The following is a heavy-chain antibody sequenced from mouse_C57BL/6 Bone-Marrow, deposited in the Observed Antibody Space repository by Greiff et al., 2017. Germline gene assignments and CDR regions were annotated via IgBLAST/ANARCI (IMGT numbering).Heavy chain of an antibody. CDR3: VRRGDYDGAMDY. J-gene: IGHJ4*01. Sequence: EVQLVESGGGLVQPKGSLKLSCAASGFSFNTYAMNWVRQAPGKGLEWVARIRSKSNNYATYYADSVKDRFTISRDDSESMLYLQMNNLKTEDTAMYYCVRRGDYDGAMDYWGQGTSVTVSS. CDR1: GFSFNTYA. CDR2: IRSKSNNYAT. D-gene: IGHD2-4*01. V-gene: IGHV10-1*01.